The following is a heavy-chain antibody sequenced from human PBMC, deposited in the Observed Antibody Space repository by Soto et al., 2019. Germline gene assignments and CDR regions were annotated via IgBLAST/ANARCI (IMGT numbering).Heavy chain of an antibody. CDR2: ISYDGSNK. CDR3: AKDFDYYDSSGYSSG. Sequence: GGSLRLSCAASGFTFSSYGMHWVRQAPGKGLEWVAVISYDGSNKYYAYSVKGRFTISRDNSKNTLYLQMNSLRAEDTAVYYCAKDFDYYDSSGYSSGWGQGTLVTVSS. J-gene: IGHJ4*02. CDR1: GFTFSSYG. D-gene: IGHD3-22*01. V-gene: IGHV3-30*18.